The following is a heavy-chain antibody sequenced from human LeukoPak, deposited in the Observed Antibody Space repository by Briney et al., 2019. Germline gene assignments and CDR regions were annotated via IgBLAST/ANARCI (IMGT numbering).Heavy chain of an antibody. CDR3: ARESGDRSGIRGLDH. V-gene: IGHV1-46*01. Sequence: ASVKVSCKASGYTFTSYYMHWVRQAPGQGLEWMGIINPSGGSTSYAQKFQGRVTMTRDTSTSTVYMELSSLRSEDTAVYYCARESGDRSGIRGLDHWGQGTLVTVSS. D-gene: IGHD6-19*01. CDR2: INPSGGST. J-gene: IGHJ4*02. CDR1: GYTFTSYY.